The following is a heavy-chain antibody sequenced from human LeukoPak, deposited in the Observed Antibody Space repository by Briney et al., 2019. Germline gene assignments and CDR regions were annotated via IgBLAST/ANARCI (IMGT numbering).Heavy chain of an antibody. Sequence: SETLSLTCSVSGSSISSSSYYWGWIRQPPGKGLEWIGSIYYSGSTYYNPSLKSRVTISVDTSKNQLSLKLSSVTAADTAVYYCARFSTVTTSYWGQGTLVTVSS. D-gene: IGHD4-17*01. V-gene: IGHV4-39*01. CDR2: IYYSGST. CDR3: ARFSTVTTSY. J-gene: IGHJ4*02. CDR1: GSSISSSSYY.